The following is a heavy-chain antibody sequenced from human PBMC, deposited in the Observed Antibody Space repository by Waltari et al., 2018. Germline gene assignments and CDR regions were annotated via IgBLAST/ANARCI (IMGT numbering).Heavy chain of an antibody. J-gene: IGHJ4*02. CDR2: INEDGRST. CDR1: GFVFSSYW. CDR3: IRENIAAAGLES. V-gene: IGHV3-74*01. Sequence: EVQLVESGGGLVQPGGSLRLSCVASGFVFSSYWMDWVRQAPGKGLVWVSRINEDGRSTTYADSVKGRFTISRDNAKNTLYLHMSSLRAEDTAVYYCIRENIAAAGLESWGQGTLVTVSS. D-gene: IGHD6-13*01.